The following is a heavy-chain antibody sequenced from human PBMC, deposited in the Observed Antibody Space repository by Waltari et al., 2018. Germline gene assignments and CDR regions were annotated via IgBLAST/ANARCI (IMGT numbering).Heavy chain of an antibody. Sequence: QVQLVQSGAEVKKPGSSVKVSCKASGGTFSSYAISWVRQAPGHGLEWMGGIIPIFGTANYAQKFQGRVTITADESTSTAYMELSSLRSEDTAVYYCARSYKIVVVVAASKNWFDPWGQGTLVTVSS. V-gene: IGHV1-69*01. D-gene: IGHD2-15*01. CDR1: GGTFSSYA. CDR3: ARSYKIVVVVAASKNWFDP. CDR2: IIPIFGTA. J-gene: IGHJ5*02.